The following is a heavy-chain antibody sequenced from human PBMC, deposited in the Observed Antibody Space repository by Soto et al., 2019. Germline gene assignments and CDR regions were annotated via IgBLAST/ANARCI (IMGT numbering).Heavy chain of an antibody. V-gene: IGHV4-38-2*02. CDR2: IYHSGST. CDR3: ARDTFEYYYGMDV. J-gene: IGHJ6*02. CDR1: GYSISSGYY. Sequence: PSETVSLTCAVSGYSISSGYYWGWIRQPPGKGLEWIGSIYHSGSTYYNPSLKSRVTISVDTSKNQFSLKLSSVTAADTAVYYCARDTFEYYYGMDVWGQGTTVAVSS.